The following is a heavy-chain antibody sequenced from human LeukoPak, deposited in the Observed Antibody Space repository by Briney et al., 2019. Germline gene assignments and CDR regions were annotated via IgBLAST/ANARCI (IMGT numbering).Heavy chain of an antibody. J-gene: IGHJ3*02. CDR2: INPNSGGT. V-gene: IGHV1/OR15-1*04. D-gene: IGHD3-10*01. CDR1: GYIFTDYY. Sequence: ASVKVSCKASGYIFTDYYMHWVRQAPGQELGWMGRINPNSGGTNYAQKFQGRVTITRDTSASTAYMELSSLRSEDTAVYYCARGITMVHLDAFDIWGQGTMVTVSS. CDR3: ARGITMVHLDAFDI.